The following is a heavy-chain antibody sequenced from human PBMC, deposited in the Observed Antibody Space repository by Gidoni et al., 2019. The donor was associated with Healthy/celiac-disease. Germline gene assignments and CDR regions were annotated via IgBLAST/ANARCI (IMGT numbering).Heavy chain of an antibody. Sequence: DVQLVQSGAEVKKHGESLRISCKGSGSSFTSYWISWVRQMPGKGLEWLGRIDPSDSYTNHSPSFQGHVTISADKSISTAYLQWSSLKATDTAMYYCARKTAAGNYYYYGMDVWGQGTTVTVSS. CDR1: GSSFTSYW. J-gene: IGHJ6*02. CDR2: IDPSDSYT. D-gene: IGHD6-13*01. CDR3: ARKTAAGNYYYYGMDV. V-gene: IGHV5-10-1*03.